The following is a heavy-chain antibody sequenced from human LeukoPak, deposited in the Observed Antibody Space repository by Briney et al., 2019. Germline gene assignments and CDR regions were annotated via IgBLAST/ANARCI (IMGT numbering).Heavy chain of an antibody. V-gene: IGHV5-10-1*01. Sequence: GASLKISCKGSGYSFTSYWISWVRQMPGKGLEWMGRIDPSDSYTNYSPSFQGHVTISADKSISTAYLQWSSLKASDTAMYYCARHNYYGSGRGEWFDPWGQGTLVTVSS. CDR1: GYSFTSYW. CDR3: ARHNYYGSGRGEWFDP. D-gene: IGHD3-10*01. CDR2: IDPSDSYT. J-gene: IGHJ5*02.